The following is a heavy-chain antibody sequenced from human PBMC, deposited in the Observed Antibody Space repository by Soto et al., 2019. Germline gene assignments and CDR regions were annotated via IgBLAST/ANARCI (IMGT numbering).Heavy chain of an antibody. D-gene: IGHD3-10*01. V-gene: IGHV3-30*18. CDR1: GFTFSSYG. J-gene: IGHJ4*02. Sequence: QVQLVESGGGVVQPGRSLRLSCAASGFTFSSYGMHWVRQAPGKGLEWVAVISYDGSNKYYADSVKGRFTISRDNSKNTLYLQMNSLRAEDTAVYYCAKEVWTIEGFGELMDSPYFDYWGQGTLVTVSS. CDR3: AKEVWTIEGFGELMDSPYFDY. CDR2: ISYDGSNK.